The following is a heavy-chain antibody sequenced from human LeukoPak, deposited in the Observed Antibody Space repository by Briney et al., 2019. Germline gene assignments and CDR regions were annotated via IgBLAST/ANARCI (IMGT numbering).Heavy chain of an antibody. D-gene: IGHD6-13*01. V-gene: IGHV4-59*08. CDR1: GGSISSYY. J-gene: IGHJ4*02. CDR3: ARSPASGYSSILFDY. Sequence: SETLSLTCTVSGGSISSYYWSWIRQPPGKGLEWIGYIYYSGSTYYNPSLKSRVTISVDTSKNQFSLKLSSVTAADTAVYYCARSPASGYSSILFDYWGQGTLVTVSS. CDR2: IYYSGST.